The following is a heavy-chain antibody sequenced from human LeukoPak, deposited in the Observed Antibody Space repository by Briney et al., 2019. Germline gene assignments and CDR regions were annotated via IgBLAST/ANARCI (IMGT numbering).Heavy chain of an antibody. CDR2: IYYTGNT. CDR3: ARRPSGRMDWYLDL. D-gene: IGHD2-15*01. CDR1: GGSISTYY. J-gene: IGHJ2*01. V-gene: IGHV4-59*08. Sequence: SETLSLTCTISGGSISTYYWSWLRQPPGKGLEWIGYIYYTGNTNYNPSLKSRVAMSVDTSKNHFSLKLNSVTAADTAVYYCARRPSGRMDWYLDLWGRGTLVTVFS.